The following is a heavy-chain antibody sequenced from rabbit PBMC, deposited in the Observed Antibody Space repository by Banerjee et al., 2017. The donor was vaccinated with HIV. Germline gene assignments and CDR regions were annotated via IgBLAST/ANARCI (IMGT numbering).Heavy chain of an antibody. CDR3: ARAYVWNRGNDYYFNL. Sequence: QEQLEESGGDLVKPEGSLTLTCTASGFTISSSYYLCWVRQAPGKGLEWIACIYAGSGSTYYASWAKGRFTITKTSSTTVTLQMTSLTAADTATYFCARAYVWNRGNDYYFNLWGPGTLVTVS. D-gene: IGHD1-1*01. CDR1: GFTISSSYY. J-gene: IGHJ4*01. CDR2: IYAGSGST. V-gene: IGHV1S45*01.